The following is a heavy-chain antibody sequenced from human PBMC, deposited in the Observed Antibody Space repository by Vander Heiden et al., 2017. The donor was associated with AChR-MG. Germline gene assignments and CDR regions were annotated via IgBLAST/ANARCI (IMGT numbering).Heavy chain of an antibody. CDR3: AKGGYSYGYGDY. CDR1: GLTFSTFG. CDR2: ISSDGSHQ. D-gene: IGHD5-18*01. J-gene: IGHJ4*02. Sequence: QLQLVESGGGVVQPGRSLRLSCAASGLTFSTFGMHWVRQAPGKGLEWVAVISSDGSHQYFADSVKGRFTISRDNSKNTLYLQMNNLRADDTAVYYCAKGGYSYGYGDYWGQGTLVTVSS. V-gene: IGHV3-30*18.